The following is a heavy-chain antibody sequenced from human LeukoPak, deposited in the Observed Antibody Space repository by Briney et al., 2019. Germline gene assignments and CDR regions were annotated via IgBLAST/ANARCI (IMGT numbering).Heavy chain of an antibody. D-gene: IGHD5-12*01. Sequence: SETLSLTCTVSGGSSSSYYWSWIRQPPGKGLEWIGYIYYRGGTNYNPSPESRVTISGDTSKNEFSLKLTSVTAADTAVYYCARGRLIVAPGVYYFEYWGQGTLVTVSS. CDR1: GGSSSSYY. V-gene: IGHV4-59*08. CDR2: IYYRGGT. J-gene: IGHJ4*02. CDR3: ARGRLIVAPGVYYFEY.